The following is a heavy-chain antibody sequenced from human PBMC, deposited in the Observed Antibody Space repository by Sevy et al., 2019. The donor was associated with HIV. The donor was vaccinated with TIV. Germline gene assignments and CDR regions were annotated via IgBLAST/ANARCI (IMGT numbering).Heavy chain of an antibody. CDR3: AGENAWGRGYS. J-gene: IGHJ4*02. CDR1: GGSITSLY. CDR2: CYYNGHI. D-gene: IGHD1-26*01. Sequence: WETLSLTCTVSGGSITSLYWNWIRQPPGKGLEWIASCYYNGHINYNPSLKSRVTLSLDTSKNQFSLRLSSVTAADTAMYYCAGENAWGRGYSWGQGTLVTVSS. V-gene: IGHV4-59*08.